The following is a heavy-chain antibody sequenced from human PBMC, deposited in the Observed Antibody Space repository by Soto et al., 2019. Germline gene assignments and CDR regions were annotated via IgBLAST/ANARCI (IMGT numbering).Heavy chain of an antibody. CDR3: AREESSSWSYYYGMDV. CDR2: INPNSGGT. D-gene: IGHD6-13*01. Sequence: ASVKVSCKASGYTFTGYYMHWVRQAPGQGLEWMGWINPNSGGTNYAQKFQGRVTMTRDTSISTAYMELSRLRSDDTAVYYCAREESSSWSYYYGMDVWGQGTTVTVSS. V-gene: IGHV1-2*02. J-gene: IGHJ6*02. CDR1: GYTFTGYY.